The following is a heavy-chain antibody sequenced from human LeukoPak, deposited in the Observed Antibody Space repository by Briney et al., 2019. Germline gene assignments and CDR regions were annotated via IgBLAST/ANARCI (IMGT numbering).Heavy chain of an antibody. CDR1: GGSISSSSYY. D-gene: IGHD6-13*01. Sequence: SETLSLTCTVSGGSISSSSYYWGWIRQAPGKGLEWIATIYHSGSTYYNPSLQSRVTISLDTSKNQFSLKLRSLTAADTAVYYCARDVVAAPGTWDYWGRGTLVTVSS. CDR3: ARDVVAAPGTWDY. J-gene: IGHJ4*02. CDR2: IYHSGST. V-gene: IGHV4-39*07.